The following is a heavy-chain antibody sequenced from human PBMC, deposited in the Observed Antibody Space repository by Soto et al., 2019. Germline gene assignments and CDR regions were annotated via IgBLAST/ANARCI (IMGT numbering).Heavy chain of an antibody. CDR2: IIPILGTA. CDR1: GGTFSSYA. D-gene: IGHD5-12*01. V-gene: IGHV1-69*13. CDR3: AREWDVVATITAHYYYYGMDV. Sequence: ASVKVSCKASGGTFSSYAISWVRQAPGQGLEWMGGIIPILGTANYAQKFQGRVTITADESTSTAYMELSSLRSEDTAVYYCAREWDVVATITAHYYYYGMDVWGQGTTVTVSS. J-gene: IGHJ6*02.